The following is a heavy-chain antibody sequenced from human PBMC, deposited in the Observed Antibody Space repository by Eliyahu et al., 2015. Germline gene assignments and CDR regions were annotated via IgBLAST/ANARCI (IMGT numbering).Heavy chain of an antibody. CDR3: AKGPVSGNYNNAFDI. Sequence: QVQLVESGGGXVQXGRSLRLXXXASGFTFXRYGMPXVRQAPGKGLEWVAVISYDGSNKYYADSVKGRFTISRDNPKNTLYLQMNSLRAEDTAVYYCAKGPVSGNYNNAFDIWGQGTMVTVSS. D-gene: IGHD5-24*01. CDR2: ISYDGSNK. J-gene: IGHJ3*02. CDR1: GFTFXRYG. V-gene: IGHV3-30*18.